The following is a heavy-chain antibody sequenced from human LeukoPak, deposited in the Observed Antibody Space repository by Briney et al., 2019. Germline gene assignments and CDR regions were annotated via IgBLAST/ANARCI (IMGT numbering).Heavy chain of an antibody. CDR3: ARSGTVTRGLWFDP. CDR1: GYTFTGYY. Sequence: EASVKVSCKASGYTFTGYYMHWVRQAPGQGLEWMGWVNPNSGGTNYAQKFQGRVTMTRDTSISTAYMELSRLRSDDTAVYYCARSGTVTRGLWFDPWGQGTLVTVSS. J-gene: IGHJ5*02. CDR2: VNPNSGGT. D-gene: IGHD4-11*01. V-gene: IGHV1-2*02.